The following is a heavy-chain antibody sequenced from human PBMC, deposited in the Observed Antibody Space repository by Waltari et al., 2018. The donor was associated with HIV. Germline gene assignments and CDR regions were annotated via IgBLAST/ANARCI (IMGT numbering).Heavy chain of an antibody. CDR1: GGSISSSSYY. D-gene: IGHD3-22*01. CDR2: IYYSGST. V-gene: IGHV4-39*01. J-gene: IGHJ4*02. Sequence: QLQLQESGPGLVKPSETLSLTCTVSGGSISSSSYYWGWIRQPPGKGLEWIGSIYYSGSTYYNPSLKSRVTISVDTSKNQFSLKLSSVTAADTAVYYCAVIVVVIHQPAYWGQGTLVTVSS. CDR3: AVIVVVIHQPAY.